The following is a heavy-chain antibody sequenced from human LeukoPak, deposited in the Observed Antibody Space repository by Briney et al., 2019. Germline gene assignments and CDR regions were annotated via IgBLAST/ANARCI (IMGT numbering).Heavy chain of an antibody. V-gene: IGHV3-23*01. CDR3: AKDTPLTTYTSGWSSNSFDY. Sequence: GGSLRLSCAASGFTFSSYAMSCVRQAPGKGLEWVSAISGSGSSTYYADSVKGRFTISRDNSKNTLYLQMNSLRAEDTAVYYCAKDTPLTTYTSGWSSNSFDYWGQGTLVAVSS. D-gene: IGHD6-19*01. CDR1: GFTFSSYA. J-gene: IGHJ4*02. CDR2: ISGSGSST.